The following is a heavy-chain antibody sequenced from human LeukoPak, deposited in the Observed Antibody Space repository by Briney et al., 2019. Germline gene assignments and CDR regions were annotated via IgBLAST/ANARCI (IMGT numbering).Heavy chain of an antibody. D-gene: IGHD3-22*01. Sequence: ASVKVSCKASGYTFTSYGISWVRQAPGQGLEWMGWISAYNGNTNYAQKLQGRVTITRDTSASTAYMELSSLRSEDTAVYYCAREYSYDSSGYYISGNFDCWGQGTLVTVSS. J-gene: IGHJ4*02. V-gene: IGHV1-18*01. CDR3: AREYSYDSSGYYISGNFDC. CDR2: ISAYNGNT. CDR1: GYTFTSYG.